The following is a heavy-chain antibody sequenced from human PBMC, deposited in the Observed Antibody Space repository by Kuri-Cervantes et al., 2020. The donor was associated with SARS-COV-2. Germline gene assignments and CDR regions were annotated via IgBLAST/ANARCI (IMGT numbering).Heavy chain of an antibody. Sequence: GGSLRLSCAASGFTFSSYWMSWVRQTPGKGLEWVSYISGDGSKTNYADSVKGRFTISRDNAQDSLYLQMNSLKVEDTALYYCVRSIGYCTTTNCYMRLFDYWGQGTQVTVSS. CDR1: GFTFSSYW. CDR2: ISGDGSKT. J-gene: IGHJ4*02. D-gene: IGHD2-8*01. CDR3: VRSIGYCTTTNCYMRLFDY. V-gene: IGHV3-48*04.